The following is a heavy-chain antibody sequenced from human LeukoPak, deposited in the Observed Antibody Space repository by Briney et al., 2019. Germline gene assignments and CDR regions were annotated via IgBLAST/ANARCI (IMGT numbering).Heavy chain of an antibody. V-gene: IGHV1-69*04. J-gene: IGHJ3*02. D-gene: IGHD1/OR15-1a*01. CDR1: GGTFISYG. Sequence: GASVTVSFKASGGTFISYGISWVRQAPGQGLEWMGRIIPIFGMVNYAQKFQGRVTITADKSTSTAYMELYSLRSDDTAMYHCATSEQLDYAFDIWGQGTMVTVSS. CDR2: IIPIFGMV. CDR3: ATSEQLDYAFDI.